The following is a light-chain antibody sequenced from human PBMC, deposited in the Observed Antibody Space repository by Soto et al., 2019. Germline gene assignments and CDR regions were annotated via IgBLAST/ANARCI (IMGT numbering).Light chain of an antibody. CDR1: SSDVGAYDF. Sequence: QSALTQPASVSGSPGQSITISCTGTSSDVGAYDFVSWYQHYPGKAPKLVTFDVTHRPPGISDRFSGSKSANTASLTISVLEAEDEAVYYCSSYTTRSTLVFGGGTKLTVL. J-gene: IGLJ2*01. V-gene: IGLV2-14*01. CDR3: SSYTTRSTLV. CDR2: DVT.